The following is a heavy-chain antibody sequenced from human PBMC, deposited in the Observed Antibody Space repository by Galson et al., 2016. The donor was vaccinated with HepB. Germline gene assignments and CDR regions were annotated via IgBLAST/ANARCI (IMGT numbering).Heavy chain of an antibody. CDR1: GFTFSRYG. D-gene: IGHD3-3*01. CDR2: ILYDGSKK. V-gene: IGHV3-33*01. Sequence: SLRLSCAASGFTFSRYGMHWVRQAPGKGLEWVAVILYDGSKKYYADSVKGRFTISRDNSKNTLYLQMNSLRAEDTAVYYCARDSFTIFGVTPNWFDPWGQGTRVVVSS. J-gene: IGHJ5*02. CDR3: ARDSFTIFGVTPNWFDP.